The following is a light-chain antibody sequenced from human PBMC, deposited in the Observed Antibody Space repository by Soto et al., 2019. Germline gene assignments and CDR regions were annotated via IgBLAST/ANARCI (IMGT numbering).Light chain of an antibody. CDR2: LGS. CDR3: MQALQTPPT. CDR1: QSLLHVNGYNY. Sequence: DIVMTQSPLSLPVTPGEPASLSCRSSQSLLHVNGYNYLDWYLQKPGQSPQLLIHLGSNRASGVPERFSGSGSGTDFTLRISRVEADDVGVYYCMQALQTPPTFGPGTKVDI. V-gene: IGKV2-28*01. J-gene: IGKJ3*01.